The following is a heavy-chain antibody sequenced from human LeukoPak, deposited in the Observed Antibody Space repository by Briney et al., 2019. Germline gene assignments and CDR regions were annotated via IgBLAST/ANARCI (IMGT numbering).Heavy chain of an antibody. CDR3: AREERWLQLYYYYYYMDV. CDR2: IKQDGSEK. V-gene: IGHV3-7*01. D-gene: IGHD5-24*01. CDR1: GFTFSSYW. J-gene: IGHJ6*03. Sequence: GGSLRLSCAASGFTFSSYWMSWVRQAPGKGLEWVANIKQDGSEKYYVDSVKGRFTISRDNAKNSLYLQMNSLRAEDTAVYYCAREERWLQLYYYYYYMDVWGKGTTVTISS.